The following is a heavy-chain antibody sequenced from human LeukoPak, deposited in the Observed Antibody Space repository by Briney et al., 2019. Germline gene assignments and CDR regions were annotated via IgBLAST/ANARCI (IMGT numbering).Heavy chain of an antibody. CDR1: GGSISSGSYY. CDR2: IYTSGST. CDR3: AREAHEEVSDY. V-gene: IGHV4-61*02. Sequence: SQTLSLTCTVSGGSISSGSYYWSWIRQPAGKGLEWIGRIYTSGSTNYNPSLKSRVTISVDTSKNQFSLKLSSVTAADTAVYYCAREAHEEVSDYWGQGTLVTVSS. J-gene: IGHJ4*02.